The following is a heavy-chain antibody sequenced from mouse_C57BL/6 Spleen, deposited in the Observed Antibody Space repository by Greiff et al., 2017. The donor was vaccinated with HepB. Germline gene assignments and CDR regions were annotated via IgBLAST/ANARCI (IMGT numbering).Heavy chain of an antibody. J-gene: IGHJ1*03. CDR3: ARVYYYGSSRYCDV. D-gene: IGHD1-1*01. V-gene: IGHV5-16*01. Sequence: EVKLVESEGGLVQPGSSMKLSCTASGFTFSDYYMAWVRQVPEKGLEWVANINYDGSSTYYLDSLKSRFIISRDNAKNILYLQMSSLKSEDTATYYCARVYYYGSSRYCDVWGTGTTVTVAS. CDR2: INYDGSST. CDR1: GFTFSDYY.